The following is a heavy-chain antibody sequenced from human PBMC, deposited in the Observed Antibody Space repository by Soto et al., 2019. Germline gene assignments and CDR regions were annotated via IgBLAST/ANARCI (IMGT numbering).Heavy chain of an antibody. CDR2: IYHSGST. J-gene: IGHJ4*02. Sequence: SETLSLTCAVSSGSISSSNWWSWVRQPPGKGLEWIGEIYHSGSTNYNPSLKSRVTISVDKSKNQFSLKLSSVTAADTAVYYCARAVARRGYFDYWGQGTLVTVSS. CDR1: SGSISSSNW. CDR3: ARAVARRGYFDY. V-gene: IGHV4-4*02. D-gene: IGHD6-19*01.